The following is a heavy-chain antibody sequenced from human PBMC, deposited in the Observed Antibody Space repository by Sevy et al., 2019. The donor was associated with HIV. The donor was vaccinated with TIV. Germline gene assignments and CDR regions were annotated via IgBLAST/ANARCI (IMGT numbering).Heavy chain of an antibody. CDR1: GYTFNTYR. CDR3: ARAYCSGGRCYSLAS. V-gene: IGHV1-18*01. D-gene: IGHD2-15*01. CDR2: ISPHNGDT. Sequence: ASVKVSCKVSGYTFNTYRIHWVRQAPGQGLEWMGWISPHNGDTNYAQRLQGRVTMLTDTSSSTAYMELKSLRSDDTAVYYCARAYCSGGRCYSLASWGQGILVTVSS. J-gene: IGHJ5*02.